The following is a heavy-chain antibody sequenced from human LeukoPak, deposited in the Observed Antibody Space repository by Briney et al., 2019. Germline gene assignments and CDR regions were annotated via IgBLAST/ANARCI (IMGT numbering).Heavy chain of an antibody. D-gene: IGHD4-11*01. CDR3: ARATTAKRGSEGY. CDR2: IYSGGST. CDR1: GFTVSSNY. Sequence: GTSLRLSCAASGFTVSSNYMSWVRQAPGKGLEWVSVIYSGGSTYYADSVKGRFTISRDNSKNTLYLQMNSLRAEDTGLYYCARATTAKRGSEGYWGRGTLVTVSS. V-gene: IGHV3-53*01. J-gene: IGHJ4*02.